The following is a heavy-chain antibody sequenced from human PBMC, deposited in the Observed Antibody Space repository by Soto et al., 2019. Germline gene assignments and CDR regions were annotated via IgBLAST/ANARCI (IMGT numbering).Heavy chain of an antibody. CDR1: GDAISTFDYF. V-gene: IGHV4-30-4*01. D-gene: IGHD2-15*01. CDR3: ARGRYCLTGRCFPNWFDS. Sequence: TLSLTCSVSGDAISTFDYFWAWIRQPPGQALEYIGYIYKSATTYYNPSFESRVAISLDTSKSQFSLNVTSVTAADTAVYFCARGRYCLTGRCFPNWFDSWGQGTLVTVSS. J-gene: IGHJ5*01. CDR2: IYKSATT.